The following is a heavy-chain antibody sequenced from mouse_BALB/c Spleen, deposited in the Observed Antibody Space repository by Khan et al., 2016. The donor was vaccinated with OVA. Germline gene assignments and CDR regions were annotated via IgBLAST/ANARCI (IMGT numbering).Heavy chain of an antibody. CDR1: GYSFTGYF. J-gene: IGHJ2*01. CDR2: INPHIGET. V-gene: IGHV1-20*02. D-gene: IGHD1-1*01. CDR3: TRIYRSDCDY. Sequence: EVKLQESGPELVRPGASVKISCKASGYSFTGYFMNWVMQSHGKSLEWIGRINPHIGETFYNQKFKDKATLTVDESSNTAHMELRSLASEDSAVYYCTRIYRSDCDYWGQGTTLTVSS.